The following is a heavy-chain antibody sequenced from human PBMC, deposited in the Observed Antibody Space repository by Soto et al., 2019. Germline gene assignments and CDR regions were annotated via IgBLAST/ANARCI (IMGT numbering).Heavy chain of an antibody. CDR2: IIYSGGST. V-gene: IGHV3-23*01. Sequence: EVQLLESGGGLVQPGGSLRLSCAASGFTFSNYAMSWVRQAPGKGLEWVSTIIYSGGSTYYADSVKGRFITSRDNSKNTLYLQMNSLRVEDTAVYYCAKKLRFGSGSYYFYFDYWGQGTLVTVSS. CDR1: GFTFSNYA. CDR3: AKKLRFGSGSYYFYFDY. D-gene: IGHD3-10*01. J-gene: IGHJ4*02.